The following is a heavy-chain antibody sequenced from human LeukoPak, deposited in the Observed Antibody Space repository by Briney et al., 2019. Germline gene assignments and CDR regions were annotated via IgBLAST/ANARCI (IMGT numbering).Heavy chain of an antibody. D-gene: IGHD2-2*01. CDR2: ISYDGSNK. V-gene: IGHV3-30-3*01. CDR1: GFTFSSYA. CDR3: AREGCSSTSCYPYYYYYGMDV. Sequence: PGRSLRLSCAASGFTFSSYAMHWVRQAPGKGLEWVAVISYDGSNKYYADSVKGRFTISRDNSKNTLYLQMSSLRAEDTAVYYCAREGCSSTSCYPYYYYYGMDVWGQGTTVTVSS. J-gene: IGHJ6*02.